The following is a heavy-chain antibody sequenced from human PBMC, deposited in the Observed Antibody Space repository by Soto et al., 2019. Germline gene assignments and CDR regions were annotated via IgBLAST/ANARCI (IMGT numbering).Heavy chain of an antibody. CDR3: ARAYCSGCRCWAWSNWFDP. D-gene: IGHD2-15*01. J-gene: IGHJ5*02. CDR2: IYYSGST. V-gene: IGHV4-39*01. Sequence: SETLSLTCTVSGGSISSSSYYWGWIRQPPGKGLEWIGSIYYSGSTYYNPSLKSRITINPDTSKNQFSLQLNSVTTEDTAVYYCARAYCSGCRCWAWSNWFDPRGQGNLVTVSS. CDR1: GGSISSSSYY.